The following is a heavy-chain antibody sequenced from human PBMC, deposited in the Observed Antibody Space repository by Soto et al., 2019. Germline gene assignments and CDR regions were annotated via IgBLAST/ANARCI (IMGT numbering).Heavy chain of an antibody. Sequence: EVQLLESGGGWVQPGGSLRLSCVASGFISSNYAMRWVRQVPGKGLEWVSGIGGSEPNTHYADSGQGRFTISRDNSKNRLSAQMHTQRAEETAESYCAKDRGVQVDTGIRGVWGQGTTVTISS. V-gene: IGHV3-23*01. D-gene: IGHD5-18*01. CDR3: AKDRGVQVDTGIRGV. CDR1: GFISSNYA. J-gene: IGHJ6*01. CDR2: IGGSEPNT.